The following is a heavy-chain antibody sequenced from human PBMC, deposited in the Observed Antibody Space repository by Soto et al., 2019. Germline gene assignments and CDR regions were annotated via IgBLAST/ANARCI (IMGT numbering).Heavy chain of an antibody. V-gene: IGHV4-4*02. J-gene: IGHJ4*02. D-gene: IGHD2-15*01. CDR2: IYHSGST. Sequence: QVKLQESGPGLVKPSGTLSLTCADAGGSISSNNWWSWVRQPPGKGLEWIGEIYHSGSTNYNPSLKSRVTISVDKSNNQFSLKLSSVTAADTAVYYCARDLVRNVVVVVAPNWGQGTLVTVSS. CDR1: GGSISSNNW. CDR3: ARDLVRNVVVVVAPN.